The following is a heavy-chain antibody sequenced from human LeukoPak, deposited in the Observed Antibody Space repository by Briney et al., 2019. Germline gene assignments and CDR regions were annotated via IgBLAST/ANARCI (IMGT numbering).Heavy chain of an antibody. Sequence: GGSLRLSCAASGFTFSSYGMHWVRQAPGKGLEWVAVISYDGSNKYYADSVKGRFTISRDNSKNTLYLQMNSLRAEDTAVYYCARGRPHGNDYWGQGTLVTVSS. CDR2: ISYDGSNK. J-gene: IGHJ4*02. CDR3: ARGRPHGNDY. D-gene: IGHD4-23*01. V-gene: IGHV3-30*03. CDR1: GFTFSSYG.